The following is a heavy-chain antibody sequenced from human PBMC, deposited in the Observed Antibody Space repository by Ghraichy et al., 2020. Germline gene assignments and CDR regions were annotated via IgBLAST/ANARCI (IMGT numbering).Heavy chain of an antibody. CDR1: GGSINSSY. V-gene: IGHV4-59*01. D-gene: IGHD2-2*01. CDR3: ASDRAYCNSTSCYYYGMDV. Sequence: SETLSLTCTVSGGSINSSYYCWSWLRPRQGLELIGYINYRRSTNYNHSLQRRVTISVETSKNQFSLKLTSVTAADTAAYYCASDRAYCNSTSCYYYGMDVWGQGTTVTVSS. J-gene: IGHJ6*02. CDR2: INYRRST.